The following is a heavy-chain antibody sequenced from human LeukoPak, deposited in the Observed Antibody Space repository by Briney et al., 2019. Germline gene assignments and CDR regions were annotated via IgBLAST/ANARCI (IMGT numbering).Heavy chain of an antibody. J-gene: IGHJ4*02. D-gene: IGHD2-2*02. CDR3: ATRIEYCSSTSCYRNGFXY. CDR2: ISAYNGNT. Sequence: GASVKVSCKASGYTFTGYGISWVRQAPGQGLEWMGWISAYNGNTNYAQKLQGRVTMTTDTSTSTAYMELRSLRSDDTAVYYCATRIEYCSSTSCYRNGFXYWGQGTLVTV. V-gene: IGHV1-18*01. CDR1: GYTFTGYG.